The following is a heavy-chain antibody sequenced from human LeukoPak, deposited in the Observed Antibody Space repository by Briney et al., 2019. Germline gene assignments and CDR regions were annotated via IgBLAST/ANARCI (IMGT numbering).Heavy chain of an antibody. V-gene: IGHV1-18*01. CDR3: ARDPVYDILTGYYHEGIDF. Sequence: ASVKVSCKASGYTFTSYGISWVRQAPGQGLEWMGWNSAYNGNTNYAQKLQGRVTMTTDTSTSTAYMELRSLRSDDTAVYYCARDPVYDILTGYYHEGIDFWGQGTLVTVSS. CDR1: GYTFTSYG. D-gene: IGHD3-9*01. CDR2: NSAYNGNT. J-gene: IGHJ4*02.